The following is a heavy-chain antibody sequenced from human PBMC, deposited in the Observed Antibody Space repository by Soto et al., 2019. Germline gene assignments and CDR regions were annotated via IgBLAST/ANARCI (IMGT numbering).Heavy chain of an antibody. CDR2: INPSDSYT. Sequence: GESLKISCKGSGYSFTSYWISWVRQMPGKGLEWMGRINPSDSYTNYSPSFQGHVTISADKSISTAYLQWSSLKASDTAMYYCARHLPHPGWFDPWGQGTLVTVSS. CDR1: GYSFTSYW. CDR3: ARHLPHPGWFDP. V-gene: IGHV5-10-1*01. J-gene: IGHJ5*02.